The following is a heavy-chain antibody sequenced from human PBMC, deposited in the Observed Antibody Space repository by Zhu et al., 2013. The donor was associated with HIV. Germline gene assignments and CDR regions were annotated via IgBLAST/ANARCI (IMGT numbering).Heavy chain of an antibody. D-gene: IGHD2-15*01. CDR3: ARHCSGGGCYLDSYYYAMDV. J-gene: IGHJ6*02. V-gene: IGHV1-46*01. Sequence: QVQLIQSGAGVMKPGGSVRISCKTSGYTFTSYYIHWVRRAPGHGLEWMGLLDPAAGTTTYAQVFKGRLTVTRDTSTATAYMQMNRLQSDDTALYFCARHCSGGGCYLDSYYYAMDVWGQGTTVIVSS. CDR2: LDPAAGTT. CDR1: GYTFTSYY.